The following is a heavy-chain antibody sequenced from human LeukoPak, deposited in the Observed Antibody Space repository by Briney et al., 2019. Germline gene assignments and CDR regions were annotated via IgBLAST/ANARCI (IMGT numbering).Heavy chain of an antibody. V-gene: IGHV3-23*01. CDR1: GFTFRSYA. Sequence: GGSLRLSCAASGFTFRSYAMSWVRQAPGKGLEWVSAISGSGGSTYYVDSVKGRFTISRDNAKNTLYLQMNSLRAEDTAVYYCARDHAGVIDYWGQGTLVTVSS. J-gene: IGHJ4*02. CDR2: ISGSGGST. D-gene: IGHD7-27*01. CDR3: ARDHAGVIDY.